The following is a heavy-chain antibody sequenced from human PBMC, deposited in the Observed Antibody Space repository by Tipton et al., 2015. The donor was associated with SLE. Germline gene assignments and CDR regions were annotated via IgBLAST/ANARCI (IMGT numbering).Heavy chain of an antibody. V-gene: IGHV4-34*01. J-gene: IGHJ6*02. Sequence: SLTCAVYGGSFSGYYWSWIRQPPGKGLEWIGEINHSGSTNYNPSLKSRVTISVDTSKNQFSLKLSSVTAADTAVYYCARGGRDLYYYDSSGYYYHYYYGMDVWGQGTTVTVSS. CDR2: INHSGST. CDR3: ARGGRDLYYYDSSGYYYHYYYGMDV. CDR1: GGSFSGYY. D-gene: IGHD3-22*01.